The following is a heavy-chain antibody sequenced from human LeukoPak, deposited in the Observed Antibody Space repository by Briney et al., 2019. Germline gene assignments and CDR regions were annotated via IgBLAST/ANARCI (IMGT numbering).Heavy chain of an antibody. CDR2: IYYSGST. V-gene: IGHV4-59*12. J-gene: IGHJ6*03. CDR1: GGSISSYY. D-gene: IGHD1-14*01. CDR3: ARDRKYYYHMDV. Sequence: SETLSLTCTVSGGSISSYYWSWIRQPPGKGLEWIGYIYYSGSTNYNPSLKSRVTISVDTSKNQFSLRLSSLTAADTALYYCARDRKYYYHMDVWGKGTTVTVSS.